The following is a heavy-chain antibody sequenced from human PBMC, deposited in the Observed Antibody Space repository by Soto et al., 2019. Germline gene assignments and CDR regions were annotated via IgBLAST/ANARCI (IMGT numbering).Heavy chain of an antibody. CDR2: IYYSGST. J-gene: IGHJ5*02. CDR3: ARAGDIVLMVYAITFAP. CDR1: GGSISSGDYY. D-gene: IGHD2-8*01. V-gene: IGHV4-30-4*01. Sequence: SETLSLTCTVSGGSISSGDYYWSWIRQPPGKGLEWIVYIYYSGSTYYNPSLKSRVTISVDTSKNQFSLKLSSVTAADTAVYYCARAGDIVLMVYAITFAPWGQGTLVTVSS.